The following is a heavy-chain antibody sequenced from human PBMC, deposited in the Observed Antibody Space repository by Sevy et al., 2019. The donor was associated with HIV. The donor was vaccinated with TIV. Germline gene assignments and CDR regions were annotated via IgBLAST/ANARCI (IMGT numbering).Heavy chain of an antibody. J-gene: IGHJ5*02. Sequence: SETLSLTCTVSGGSISVYYWSWIRQPPGKELKYIGYVYHTGSTNYNPSLKSRVTISVDTSNNQFSLKLTSVTAADTAVYYCARAPPVRSGDDSLNWFDPWGQRTLVTVSS. V-gene: IGHV4-59*01. CDR2: VYHTGST. CDR1: GGSISVYY. D-gene: IGHD5-12*01. CDR3: ARAPPVRSGDDSLNWFDP.